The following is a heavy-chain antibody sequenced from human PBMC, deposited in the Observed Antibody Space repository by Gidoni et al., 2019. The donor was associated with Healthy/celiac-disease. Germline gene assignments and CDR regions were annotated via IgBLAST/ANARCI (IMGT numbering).Heavy chain of an antibody. Sequence: QVQLQQWGAGLLKPSETLSLTCAVYGGSFSGYYWSWIRQPPGKGLEWIGEINHSGSTNYNPSLKSRVTISVDTSKNQFSLKLSSVTAADTAVYYCARGSRGGYILTGYRRFDPWGQGTLVTVSS. D-gene: IGHD3-9*01. CDR1: GGSFSGYY. CDR3: ARGSRGGYILTGYRRFDP. J-gene: IGHJ5*02. CDR2: INHSGST. V-gene: IGHV4-34*01.